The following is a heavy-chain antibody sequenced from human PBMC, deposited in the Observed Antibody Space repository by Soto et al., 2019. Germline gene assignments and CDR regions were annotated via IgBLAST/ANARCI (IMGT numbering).Heavy chain of an antibody. D-gene: IGHD6-19*01. CDR3: ARAVAGSHGVYYYGMDV. J-gene: IGHJ6*02. CDR2: IIPIFGTA. CDR1: GGTFSSYA. Sequence: QVQLVQSGAEVKKPGSSVKVSCKASGGTFSSYAISWVRQAPGQGLEWMGGIIPIFGTANYAQKFQGRVTITADESTSTAYMELSSLRSKDTAVYYCARAVAGSHGVYYYGMDVWGQGTTVTVSS. V-gene: IGHV1-69*12.